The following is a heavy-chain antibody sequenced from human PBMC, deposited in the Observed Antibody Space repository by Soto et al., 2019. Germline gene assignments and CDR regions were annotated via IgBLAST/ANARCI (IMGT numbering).Heavy chain of an antibody. CDR2: VSASGLNT. CDR1: GFTFSTYA. V-gene: IGHV3-23*01. Sequence: PGGSLRLSCAASGFTFSTYAMAWVRQAPGKGLEWVSAVSASGLNTDYADSVKGRFYISRDNSKNTLYLHMNSLRPEDTALYYCAKDEYYYSRSGYYIFDSWGQGTLVTVSS. D-gene: IGHD3-22*01. CDR3: AKDEYYYSRSGYYIFDS. J-gene: IGHJ4*02.